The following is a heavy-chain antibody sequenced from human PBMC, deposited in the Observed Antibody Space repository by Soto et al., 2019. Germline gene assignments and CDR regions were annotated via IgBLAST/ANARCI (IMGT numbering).Heavy chain of an antibody. D-gene: IGHD1-26*01. CDR2: ISENGRFK. Sequence: GGSLRLSCAASGFTFSTYTMNWVRQAPGKGLEWVSGISENGRFKYYADSVKGRFTISRDDSKKMMFLQMSSLRAGDTAVYYCAKSGPTNFFDHWGQGSLVTVSS. CDR1: GFTFSTYT. V-gene: IGHV3-23*01. J-gene: IGHJ4*02. CDR3: AKSGPTNFFDH.